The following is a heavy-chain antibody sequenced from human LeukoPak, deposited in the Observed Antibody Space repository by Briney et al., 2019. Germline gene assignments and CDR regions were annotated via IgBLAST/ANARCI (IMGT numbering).Heavy chain of an antibody. Sequence: HTGGSLRLSCAASGFTFSSYSMNWVRQAPGKGLEWVSYISSSSSTIYYADSVKGRFTISRDNAKNSLSLQMNSLRDEDTAVYYCATSAHIEVGTAPPPDYWGQGTLVTVTS. J-gene: IGHJ4*02. D-gene: IGHD2-21*02. CDR1: GFTFSSYS. CDR2: ISSSSSTI. V-gene: IGHV3-48*02. CDR3: ATSAHIEVGTAPPPDY.